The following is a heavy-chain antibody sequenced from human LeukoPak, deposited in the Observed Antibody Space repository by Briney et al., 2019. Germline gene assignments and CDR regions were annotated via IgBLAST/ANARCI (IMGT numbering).Heavy chain of an antibody. CDR1: GGSISSSNSY. V-gene: IGHV4-39*01. Sequence: SEALSLTCTVSGGSISSSNSYWGWIRQPPGKGLEWIGSIYYSGNTYYNASLKSRVTISVDTSKNQFSLKLTSVTAADTAVYYCARQTGSGLFTLPGGQGTLVTVSS. J-gene: IGHJ4*02. D-gene: IGHD3-10*01. CDR3: ARQTGSGLFTLP. CDR2: IYYSGNT.